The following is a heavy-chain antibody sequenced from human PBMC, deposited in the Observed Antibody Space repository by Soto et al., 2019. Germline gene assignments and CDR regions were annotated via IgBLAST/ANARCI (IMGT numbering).Heavy chain of an antibody. CDR1: GYTYTTYG. CDR3: ARDPWIKVVRGVEWSQQGMDV. Sequence: QVQLVQSGAEVKKPGASVKVSCKASGYTYTTYGISWVRQAPGHGIEWMGWIRAYNGNTKYAQKLQGRVTMSTDISTSTAYMELGSLRSDDTAVYYCARDPWIKVVRGVEWSQQGMDVWGQLTTVTVSS. D-gene: IGHD3-10*01. CDR2: IRAYNGNT. V-gene: IGHV1-18*01. J-gene: IGHJ6*02.